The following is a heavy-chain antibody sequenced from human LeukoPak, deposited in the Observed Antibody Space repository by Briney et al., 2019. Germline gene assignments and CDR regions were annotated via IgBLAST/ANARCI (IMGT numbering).Heavy chain of an antibody. D-gene: IGHD6-13*01. CDR3: ASGPYSSSWYGGFDY. V-gene: IGHV1-69*06. CDR1: GYTFTGYY. Sequence: SVKVSCKASGYTFTGYYMHWVRQAPGQGLEWMGGIIPIFCTANYSQKFQGRVTLTADKSTSTAYMELSSLRSEDTAVYSCASGPYSSSWYGGFDYWGQGTLVTVFS. CDR2: IIPIFCTA. J-gene: IGHJ4*02.